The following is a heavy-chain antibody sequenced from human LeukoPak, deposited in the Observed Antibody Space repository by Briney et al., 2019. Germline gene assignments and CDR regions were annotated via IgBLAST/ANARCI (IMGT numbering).Heavy chain of an antibody. D-gene: IGHD3-3*01. Sequence: PSETLSLTCAVYGGSFSGYYWSWIRQPPGKGLEWIGEINHSGSTNYNPSLKSRVTISVDTSKNQFSLKLSSVTAADTAVYYCARGRRYYDSIPGNYFDYWGQGTLVTVSS. CDR2: INHSGST. V-gene: IGHV4-34*01. J-gene: IGHJ4*02. CDR3: ARGRRYYDSIPGNYFDY. CDR1: GGSFSGYY.